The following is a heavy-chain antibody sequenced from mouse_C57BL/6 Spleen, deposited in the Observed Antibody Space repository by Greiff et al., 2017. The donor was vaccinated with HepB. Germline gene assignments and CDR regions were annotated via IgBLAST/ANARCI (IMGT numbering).Heavy chain of an antibody. J-gene: IGHJ4*01. Sequence: VKLMESGAELVRPGASVTLSCKASGYTFTDYEMHWVKQTPVHGLEWIGAIDSETGGTAYNQKFKGKAILTADKSSSTAYMELRSLTSEDSAVYYCTRYRMDYWGQGTSVTVSS. V-gene: IGHV1-15*01. CDR3: TRYRMDY. CDR1: GYTFTDYE. CDR2: IDSETGGT.